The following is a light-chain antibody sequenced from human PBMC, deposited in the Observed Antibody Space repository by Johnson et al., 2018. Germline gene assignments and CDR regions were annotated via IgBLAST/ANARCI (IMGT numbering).Light chain of an antibody. CDR3: GTWDSSLSAGNV. CDR2: ENN. V-gene: IGLV1-51*02. CDR1: SSNIGNNY. Sequence: QSVLTQPPSVSAAPGQKVTISCSGSSSNIGNNYVSWYQQLPGPAPKLLIYENNKRPSGIPARFSGSNSGKSATLGITGLQTGDEADYYCGTWDSSLSAGNVFGTGTKVTVL. J-gene: IGLJ1*01.